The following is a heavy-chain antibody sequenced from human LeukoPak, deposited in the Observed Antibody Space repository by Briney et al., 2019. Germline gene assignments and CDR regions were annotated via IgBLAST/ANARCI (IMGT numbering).Heavy chain of an antibody. CDR2: SRNKADSYTA. V-gene: IGHV3-72*01. CDR3: ATSSWYRLAY. J-gene: IGHJ4*02. Sequence: GGSLRLSCAASGFTFSDSFMSWVRQAPGKGLEWVGRSRNKADSYTAEYAASVKGRFTISRDESKNSLYLQISSLETEDAAVYSCATSSWYRLAYWDQGSLVTVSS. CDR1: GFTFSDSF. D-gene: IGHD6-13*01.